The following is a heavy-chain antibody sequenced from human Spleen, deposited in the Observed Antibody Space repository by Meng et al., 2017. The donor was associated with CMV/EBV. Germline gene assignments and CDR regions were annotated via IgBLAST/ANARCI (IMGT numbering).Heavy chain of an antibody. J-gene: IGHJ4*02. CDR3: ARDYNGYDTFDY. CDR1: GFTFSSYG. V-gene: IGHV3-30*02. D-gene: IGHD5-12*01. CDR2: IRDDGSNK. Sequence: GGSLKISCAASGFTFSSYGMHWVRQAPGKGLEWVAFIRDDGSNKYYADSVKGRFTISRDNAKNSLYLQMNSLRVEDTAIYYCARDYNGYDTFDYWGQGTQVTVSS.